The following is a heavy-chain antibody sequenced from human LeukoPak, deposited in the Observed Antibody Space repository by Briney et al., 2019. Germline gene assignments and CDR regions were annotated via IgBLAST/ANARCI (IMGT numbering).Heavy chain of an antibody. CDR3: AKDQHSSGWYGGDDAFDI. D-gene: IGHD6-19*01. V-gene: IGHV3-23*01. Sequence: PGGSLRLSCAASGFTFSSYAMSWVCQAPGKGLEWVSAISGSGGSTYYADSVKGRFTISRDNSKNTLFLQMKSLRGNDTAVYYCAKDQHSSGWYGGDDAFDIWGQGTMVTVSS. CDR2: ISGSGGST. J-gene: IGHJ3*02. CDR1: GFTFSSYA.